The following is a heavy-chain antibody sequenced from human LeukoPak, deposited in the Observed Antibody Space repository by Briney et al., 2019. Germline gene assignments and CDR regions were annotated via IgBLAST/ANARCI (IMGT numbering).Heavy chain of an antibody. CDR1: GFTFRNYA. V-gene: IGHV3-23*01. CDR3: TRGGNYYDTSGSNWFDP. J-gene: IGHJ5*02. D-gene: IGHD3-22*01. CDR2: ISVSGGST. Sequence: GGSLRLSCAASGFTFRNYAMGWVRQAPGKGLEWVSSISVSGGSTYYADSVKGRFTTSRGNSKSTLFLQMNSLRAEDTAVYYCTRGGNYYDTSGSNWFDPWGQGSLVTVSS.